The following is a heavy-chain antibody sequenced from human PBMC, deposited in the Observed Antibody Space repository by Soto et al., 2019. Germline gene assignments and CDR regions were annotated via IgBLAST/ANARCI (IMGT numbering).Heavy chain of an antibody. Sequence: PSETLSLTWAVYGGSFSGYYWSWIRQPPGKGLEWIGEINDSGSTNYNPCLRSRATISVDTSKNQISLKLSSVNAADTAVYYWARGRRTPKAPHYSYYGLDVWGRRTTVTVSS. CDR1: GGSFSGYY. CDR3: ARGRRTPKAPHYSYYGLDV. V-gene: IGHV4-34*01. J-gene: IGHJ6*02. CDR2: INDSGST.